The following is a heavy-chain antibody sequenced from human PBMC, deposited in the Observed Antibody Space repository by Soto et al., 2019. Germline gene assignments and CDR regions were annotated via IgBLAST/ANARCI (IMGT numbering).Heavy chain of an antibody. V-gene: IGHV3-23*01. CDR2: ISAGGTNT. CDR1: GFTFSNYA. D-gene: IGHD6-6*01. Sequence: EVQLSESGGGLIQPGGSLRLSCAASGFTFSNYAMDWVRQAPGKGLEWVAAISAGGTNTNYADSVKGRFTISSDNSKNTLYLQMNSLRTDDTAVYYCAKEYITSFDYWGQGTLVTVSS. J-gene: IGHJ4*02. CDR3: AKEYITSFDY.